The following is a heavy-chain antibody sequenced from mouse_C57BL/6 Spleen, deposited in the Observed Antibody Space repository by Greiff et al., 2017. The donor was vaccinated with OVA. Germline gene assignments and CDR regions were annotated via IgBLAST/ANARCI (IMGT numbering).Heavy chain of an antibody. CDR2: IYPGDGDT. D-gene: IGHD1-1*01. Sequence: QVQLKQSGAELVKPGASVKISCKASGYAFSSYWMNWVKQRPGKGLEWIGQIYPGDGDTNYNGKFKGKATLTADKSSSTAYMQLSSLTSEDAAVYFCARPVLRYSMDYWGQGTSVTVSS. CDR3: ARPVLRYSMDY. J-gene: IGHJ4*01. V-gene: IGHV1-80*01. CDR1: GYAFSSYW.